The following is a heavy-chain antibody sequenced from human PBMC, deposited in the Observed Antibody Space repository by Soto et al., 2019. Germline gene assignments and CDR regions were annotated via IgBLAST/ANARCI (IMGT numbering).Heavy chain of an antibody. CDR3: AKQYSGYDPFDS. CDR2: ISYDGSNK. Sequence: QVQLVESGGGVVQPGRSLRLSCAASGFTFSSYDMHWVRQAPGKGLEWVAVISYDGSNKYYADSVKGRFTISRDNSKNTLYLQMNSLRAEDTAVYYCAKQYSGYDPFDSWGQGTLVTVSS. V-gene: IGHV3-30*18. CDR1: GFTFSSYD. J-gene: IGHJ4*02. D-gene: IGHD5-12*01.